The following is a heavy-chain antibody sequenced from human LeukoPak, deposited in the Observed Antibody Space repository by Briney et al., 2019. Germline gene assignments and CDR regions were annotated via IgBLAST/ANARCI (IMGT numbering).Heavy chain of an antibody. J-gene: IGHJ3*02. D-gene: IGHD2-2*01. CDR3: ARRYCSSTSCYYAFDI. Sequence: GGSLRLSCAASGFTFSDYYMSWIRPAPGKGLEWVSYISSSGSTIYYADSVKGRFTISRDNAKNSLYLQMNSLRAEDTAVYYCARRYCSSTSCYYAFDIWGQGTMVTVSS. CDR1: GFTFSDYY. CDR2: ISSSGSTI. V-gene: IGHV3-11*01.